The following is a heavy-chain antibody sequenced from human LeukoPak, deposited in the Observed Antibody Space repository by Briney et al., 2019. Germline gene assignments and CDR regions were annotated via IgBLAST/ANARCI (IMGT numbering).Heavy chain of an antibody. CDR2: IYHSGST. V-gene: IGHV4-30-2*01. Sequence: SQTLSLTCAVSGGSISSGGYSWSWIRQPPGKGLEWIGYIYHSGSTYYNPSLKSRVTISVDRSKNQFSLKLSSVTAADTAVYYCARRGTSSGWYFDNWGQGTLVTVSS. J-gene: IGHJ4*02. CDR3: ARRGTSSGWYFDN. CDR1: GGSISSGGYS. D-gene: IGHD6-19*01.